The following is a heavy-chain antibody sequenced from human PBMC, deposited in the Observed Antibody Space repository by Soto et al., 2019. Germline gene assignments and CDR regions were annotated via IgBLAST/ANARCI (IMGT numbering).Heavy chain of an antibody. CDR2: ISYDGSNK. V-gene: IGHV3-30*18. J-gene: IGHJ4*02. CDR1: GFTFSSYG. D-gene: IGHD1-26*01. CDR3: AKALGSGGSYWKANYFDY. Sequence: QVQLVESGGGVVQPGRSLRLSCAASGFTFSSYGMHWVRQAPGKGLEWVAVISYDGSNKYYADSVKGRFTISRDNSKNTLYLQMNSLKAEDTAVYYCAKALGSGGSYWKANYFDYWGQGTLVTVSS.